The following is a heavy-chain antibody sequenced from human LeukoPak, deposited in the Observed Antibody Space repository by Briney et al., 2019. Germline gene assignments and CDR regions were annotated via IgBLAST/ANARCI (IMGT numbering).Heavy chain of an antibody. D-gene: IGHD3-10*01. Sequence: GASVKVSCKAAGYTFNRYGMNWVRQAPGQGLEWMGWINTNTGNPTYAQGFTGRFVFSLDTSVSTAYLQINSLKAEDTAVYYCARERGGSGSYYNVRPLHEFDYWGQGTLVTVSS. CDR3: ARERGGSGSYYNVRPLHEFDY. CDR1: GYTFNRYG. V-gene: IGHV7-4-1*02. CDR2: INTNTGNP. J-gene: IGHJ4*02.